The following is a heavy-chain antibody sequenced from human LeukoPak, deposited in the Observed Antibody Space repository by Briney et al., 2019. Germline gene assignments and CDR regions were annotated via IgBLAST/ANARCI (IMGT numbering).Heavy chain of an antibody. J-gene: IGHJ4*02. CDR1: GGTFSSYA. V-gene: IGHV1-46*01. CDR2: INPSGGST. Sequence: ASVKVSCKASGGTFSSYAISWVRQAPGQGLEWMGIINPSGGSTSYVQKFQGRVTMTRDTSTSTVYMELSSLRSEDTAVYYCARGGNPLYGLDCWGQGTLVTVSS. D-gene: IGHD1-14*01. CDR3: ARGGNPLYGLDC.